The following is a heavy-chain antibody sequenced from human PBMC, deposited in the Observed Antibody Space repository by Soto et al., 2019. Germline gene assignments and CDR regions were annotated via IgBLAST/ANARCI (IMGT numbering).Heavy chain of an antibody. D-gene: IGHD5-18*01. Sequence: SVKVSCKASGGTFSSYAISWVRQAPGQGLEWMGGIIPIFGTANYAQKFQGRVTITADESTSTAYMELSSLRSEDTAVYYCAREFERGYSYGYYYYYYGMDVWGQGTTVTVSS. CDR1: GGTFSSYA. CDR2: IIPIFGTA. J-gene: IGHJ6*02. V-gene: IGHV1-69*13. CDR3: AREFERGYSYGYYYYYYGMDV.